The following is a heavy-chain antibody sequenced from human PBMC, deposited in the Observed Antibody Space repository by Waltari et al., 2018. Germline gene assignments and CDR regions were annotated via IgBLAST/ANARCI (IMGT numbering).Heavy chain of an antibody. V-gene: IGHV1-69*01. J-gene: IGHJ6*02. CDR1: GGTFSSYA. D-gene: IGHD2-2*01. CDR2: NIPIFGTA. Sequence: QVQLVQSGAEVKKPGSSVKVSCKASGGTFSSYAISWVRQAPGQGLEWMGGNIPIFGTANYAQECQGRVTMTADECTSTAYRELSSLRSEDTAVYYCARDIVVVPDRYPLPRAFYYYGMDVWGQGTTVTVSS. CDR3: ARDIVVVPDRYPLPRAFYYYGMDV.